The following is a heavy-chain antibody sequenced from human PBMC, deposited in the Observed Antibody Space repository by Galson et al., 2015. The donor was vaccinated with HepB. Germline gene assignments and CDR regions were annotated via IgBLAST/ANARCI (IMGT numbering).Heavy chain of an antibody. CDR3: TREGRFLEWLHEYFQH. Sequence: SLRLSCAASGFTFGDYAMSWFRQAPGKGLEWVGFIRSKAYGGTTEYAASVKGRFTISRDDSKSIAYLQMNSLKTEDTAVYYCTREGRFLEWLHEYFQHWGQGTLVTVSS. CDR1: GFTFGDYA. J-gene: IGHJ1*01. D-gene: IGHD3-3*01. CDR2: IRSKAYGGTT. V-gene: IGHV3-49*03.